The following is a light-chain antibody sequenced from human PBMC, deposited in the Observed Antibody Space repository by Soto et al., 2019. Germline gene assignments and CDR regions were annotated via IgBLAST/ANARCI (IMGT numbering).Light chain of an antibody. Sequence: EVVLTQSPGTLSLSPGERATLSCRASQSVGSTYLAWYQQKPGQAPRLLISGASTRATGIPDRFSASGSGTDFTLTISRLEPEDFAVYYCQQYDSSPRTFGQGTKVDIK. V-gene: IGKV3-20*01. CDR1: QSVGSTY. J-gene: IGKJ1*01. CDR2: GAS. CDR3: QQYDSSPRT.